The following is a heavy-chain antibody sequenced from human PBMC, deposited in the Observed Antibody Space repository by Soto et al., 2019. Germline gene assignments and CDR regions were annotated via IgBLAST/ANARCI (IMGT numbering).Heavy chain of an antibody. D-gene: IGHD3-22*01. J-gene: IGHJ4*02. CDR2: IWSDGTNK. V-gene: IGHV3-33*01. Sequence: SLRLSCAASGFTFSTYGMHWVRQAPGKGLEWVAVIWSDGTNKYYADSVKGRFTISRDTSKNTLYLQMNSLRAEDTAVYYCARDYDSSGFYPQTYYFEYWGQGT. CDR1: GFTFSTYG. CDR3: ARDYDSSGFYPQTYYFEY.